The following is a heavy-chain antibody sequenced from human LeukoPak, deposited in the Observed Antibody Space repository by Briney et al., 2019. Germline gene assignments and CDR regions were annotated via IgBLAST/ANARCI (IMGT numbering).Heavy chain of an antibody. J-gene: IGHJ3*02. V-gene: IGHV3-21*01. CDR1: GFTFSSYS. CDR2: VSTGSNYI. Sequence: PGGSLRLSCAASGFTFSSYSMNWVRQAPGKGLEWVSSVSTGSNYIYYADSVKGRFTISRDNDKNSLYLQVNSLRVEDTAVYYCARVFRPSLTVFIIRGAFDIWGQGTMVTVSS. CDR3: ARVFRPSLTVFIIRGAFDI. D-gene: IGHD3-3*01.